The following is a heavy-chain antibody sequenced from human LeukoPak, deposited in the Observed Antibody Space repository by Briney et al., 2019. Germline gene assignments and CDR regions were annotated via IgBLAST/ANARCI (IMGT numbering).Heavy chain of an antibody. J-gene: IGHJ4*02. Sequence: GGSLRLSCAASGFTFNSYSMNWVRQAPGKGLEWISYISSSSSTIYYADSVKGRFTISRDNAKNSLCLQMNSLRAEDTAVYYCARGGRFLEWLLDFDYWGQGTLVTVSS. CDR2: ISSSSSTI. D-gene: IGHD3-3*01. V-gene: IGHV3-48*01. CDR3: ARGGRFLEWLLDFDY. CDR1: GFTFNSYS.